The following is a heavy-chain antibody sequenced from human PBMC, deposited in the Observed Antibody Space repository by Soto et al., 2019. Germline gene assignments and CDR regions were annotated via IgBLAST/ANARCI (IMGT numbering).Heavy chain of an antibody. CDR1: GFTFTSSA. Sequence: SVKVSCKASGFTFTSSAVQWVRQARGQRLEWIGWIVVGSGNTNYAQKFQERVTITRDMSTSTAYMELSSLRSEDTAVYYCAAPNNGRYYYYGMDVWRQGTTVTVSS. J-gene: IGHJ6*02. CDR2: IVVGSGNT. V-gene: IGHV1-58*01. CDR3: AAPNNGRYYYYGMDV. D-gene: IGHD2-8*01.